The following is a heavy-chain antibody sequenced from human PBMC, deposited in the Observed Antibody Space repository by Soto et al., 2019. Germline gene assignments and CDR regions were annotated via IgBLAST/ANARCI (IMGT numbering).Heavy chain of an antibody. Sequence: ESGGGVVQPGRSLRLSCAASGFTFSSYGMHWVRQAPGKGLEWVAVIWYDGSNKYYADSVKGRFTISRDNSKNTLYLQMNSLRAEDTAVYYCARDGGRIAAAGTGFDYWGQGTLVTVSS. CDR3: ARDGGRIAAAGTGFDY. D-gene: IGHD6-13*01. CDR2: IWYDGSNK. CDR1: GFTFSSYG. V-gene: IGHV3-33*01. J-gene: IGHJ4*02.